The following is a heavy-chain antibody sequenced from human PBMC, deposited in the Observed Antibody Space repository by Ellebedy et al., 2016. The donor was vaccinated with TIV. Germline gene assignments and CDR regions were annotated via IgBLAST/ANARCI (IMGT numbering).Heavy chain of an antibody. CDR3: ARDMVQGMVARYLWFDY. J-gene: IGHJ4*02. Sequence: ASVKVSCKASGFAFASYGISWVRQAPGQGLEWMGWISAYNGNTKFAQKVQGRVNLTTDSSTSTAYMELRSLRSDDTAVYYCARDMVQGMVARYLWFDYWGQGTVVTVSS. CDR1: GFAFASYG. CDR2: ISAYNGNT. D-gene: IGHD3-10*01. V-gene: IGHV1-18*01.